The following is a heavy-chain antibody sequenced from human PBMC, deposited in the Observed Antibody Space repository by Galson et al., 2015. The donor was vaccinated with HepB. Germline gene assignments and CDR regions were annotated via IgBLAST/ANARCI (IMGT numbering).Heavy chain of an antibody. CDR2: INPSGGST. D-gene: IGHD2-2*01. J-gene: IGHJ6*02. Sequence: SVKVSCKASGYTFTSYYMHWVRQAPGQGLEWMGIINPSGGSTSYAQKFQGWVTMTRDTSISTAYMELSRLRSDDTAVYYCAREGDCSSTSCYEEDYYYGMDVWGQGTTVTVSS. CDR1: GYTFTSYY. CDR3: AREGDCSSTSCYEEDYYYGMDV. V-gene: IGHV1-46*01.